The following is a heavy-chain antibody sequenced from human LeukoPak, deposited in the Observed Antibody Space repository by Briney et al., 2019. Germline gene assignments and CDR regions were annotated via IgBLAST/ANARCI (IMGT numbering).Heavy chain of an antibody. CDR3: AMILGGYAPGDY. CDR1: GFTFSSYS. D-gene: IGHD5-12*01. V-gene: IGHV3-21*01. J-gene: IGHJ4*02. CDR2: ISSSSSYI. Sequence: GRSLRLSCAASGFTFSSYSMNWVRQAPGKGLEWVSSISSSSSYIYYADSVKGRFTISRDNAKNSLYLQMNSLRAEDTAVYYCAMILGGYAPGDYWGQGTLVTVSS.